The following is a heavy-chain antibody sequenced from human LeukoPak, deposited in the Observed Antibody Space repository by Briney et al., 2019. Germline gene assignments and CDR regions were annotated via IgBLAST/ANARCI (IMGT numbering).Heavy chain of an antibody. D-gene: IGHD6-13*01. CDR1: GFTFSSYA. V-gene: IGHV3-64D*06. CDR2: ISSNGGST. CDR3: VRDDYSSSWSDAFDI. Sequence: GGSLRLSCSASGFTFSSYAMHWVRQAPGKGLEYVSAISSNGGSTYYADSVKGRFTISRDNSKITLYLQMSSLRAEDTAVYYCVRDDYSSSWSDAFDIWGQGTMVTVSS. J-gene: IGHJ3*02.